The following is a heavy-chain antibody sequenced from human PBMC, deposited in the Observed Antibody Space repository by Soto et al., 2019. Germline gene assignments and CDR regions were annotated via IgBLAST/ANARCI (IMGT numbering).Heavy chain of an antibody. Sequence: SETLSLTCTVSRGSMNDHYWSWIRQPPGKRLEWIGYIYYSGSTNYNPSLKSRVTISVDTSKNQFSLYLQMNSLRTEDTALYYCAMTVGPTSRNFDYWAQGTLVTVSS. CDR1: RGSMNDHY. V-gene: IGHV4-59*11. CDR2: IYYSGST. J-gene: IGHJ4*02. D-gene: IGHD1-26*01. CDR3: AMTVGPTSRNFDY.